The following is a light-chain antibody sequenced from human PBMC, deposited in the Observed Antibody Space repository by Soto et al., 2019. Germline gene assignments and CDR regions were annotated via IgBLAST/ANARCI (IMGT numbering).Light chain of an antibody. Sequence: IQLTQSPSSMYASVGDRVTITCRASQGINKWLAWYQMKPGKGPKLLVFAAGTLKNGVPSRFSGSGSATDFTLTISSLQPEDFAIYFCQQAYRFPYTFGPGTRLEFK. CDR1: QGINKW. V-gene: IGKV1-12*01. CDR3: QQAYRFPYT. CDR2: AAG. J-gene: IGKJ2*01.